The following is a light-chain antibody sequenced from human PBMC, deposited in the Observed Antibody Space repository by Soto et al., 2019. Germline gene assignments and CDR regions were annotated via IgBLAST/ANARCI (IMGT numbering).Light chain of an antibody. J-gene: IGKJ5*01. Sequence: EIVLTQSPGTLSFSPGERATLSCRASQSVSSSYLAWYQQKPGQAPRLLIDGASNRATGIPARFSGSGSGTDFTLTISSLEAEDFAVYYCQQRSNWPPITFGQGTRLEIK. V-gene: IGKV3D-20*02. CDR2: GAS. CDR3: QQRSNWPPIT. CDR1: QSVSSSY.